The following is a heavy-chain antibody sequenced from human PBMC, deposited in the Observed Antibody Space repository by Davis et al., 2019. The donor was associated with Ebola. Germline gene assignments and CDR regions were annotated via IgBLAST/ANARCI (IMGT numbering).Heavy chain of an antibody. CDR3: ARLWGFWGMDV. V-gene: IGHV4-34*01. Sequence: MPSETLSLTCAVYGGSFSGYYWSWIRQPPGKGLEWIGEINHSGSTYYNPSLKSRVTISVDTSKNQFSLKLSSVTAADTAVYYCARLWGFWGMDVWGQGTTVTVSS. CDR1: GGSFSGYY. CDR2: INHSGST. J-gene: IGHJ6*02. D-gene: IGHD7-27*01.